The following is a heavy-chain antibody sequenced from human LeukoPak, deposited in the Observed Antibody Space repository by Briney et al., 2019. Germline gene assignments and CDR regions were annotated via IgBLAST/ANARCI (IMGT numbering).Heavy chain of an antibody. CDR3: ARGELIVAAGTAWFDP. D-gene: IGHD6-13*01. CDR2: INHSGST. CDR1: GGSFSGYY. V-gene: IGHV4-34*01. J-gene: IGHJ5*02. Sequence: PSETLSLTCAVYGGSFSGYYWSWIRQPPGKGLEWIGEINHSGSTNYNPSLKSRVTISVDTSKNQFSLKLSSVTAADTAVYYCARGELIVAAGTAWFDPWGQGTLVTVSS.